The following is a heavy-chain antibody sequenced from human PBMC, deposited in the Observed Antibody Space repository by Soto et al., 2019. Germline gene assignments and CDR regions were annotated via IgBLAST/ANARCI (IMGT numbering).Heavy chain of an antibody. Sequence: SQTLSLPCVISGDSVSSNSAAWNWIRQSPSRGLEWLGRTYYRSKWYSDYAVSVRGRLTINADTSKNQFSLQLNSVTPEDTAVYYCAREDPAVTLNITLFSWFDPWGQGTLVTVSS. CDR2: TYYRSKWYS. J-gene: IGHJ5*02. CDR3: AREDPAVTLNITLFSWFDP. V-gene: IGHV6-1*01. D-gene: IGHD2-15*01. CDR1: GDSVSSNSAA.